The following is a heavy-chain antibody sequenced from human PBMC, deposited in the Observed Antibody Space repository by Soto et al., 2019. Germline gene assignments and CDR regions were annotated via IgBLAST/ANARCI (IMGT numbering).Heavy chain of an antibody. CDR3: ARSSGYVQGGY. Sequence: SETLSLTCAVSGYPISSGYYWGWIRQPPGKGLEWIGIIHHSGSTYYNPSLRSRITISVDTSKNQFSLKMPSVTAADTAVYYCARSSGYVQGGYRGQGILVTLSS. V-gene: IGHV4-38-2*01. D-gene: IGHD5-12*01. CDR2: IHHSGST. CDR1: GYPISSGYY. J-gene: IGHJ4*02.